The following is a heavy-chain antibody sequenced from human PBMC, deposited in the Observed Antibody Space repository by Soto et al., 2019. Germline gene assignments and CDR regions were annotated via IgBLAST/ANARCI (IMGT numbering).Heavy chain of an antibody. CDR1: GFTLGTYG. CDR3: AKDKERGGYDSDFDS. CDR2: ITGGNT. J-gene: IGHJ4*02. D-gene: IGHD3-3*01. Sequence: EVQLLESGGGLIQPGGSLRLSCAASGFTLGTYGMGWVRQAPGKGLEWASTITGGNTYYAASVKGRFTISRDNSKNTLYLQMSNLRAEDTALYYCAKDKERGGYDSDFDSWGQGTLVTVSS. V-gene: IGHV3-23*01.